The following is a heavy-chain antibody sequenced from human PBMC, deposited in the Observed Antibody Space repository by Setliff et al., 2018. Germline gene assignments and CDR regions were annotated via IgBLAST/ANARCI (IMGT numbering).Heavy chain of an antibody. V-gene: IGHV1-2*02. Sequence: ASVKVSCKASGYTFTSFFYQWVRQAPGQGLEWLGWINSNSGSTTYAQKFQGRVTMTRDTSINTVYMELKSLTSDDSAVYYCAREVPGYSGALDFWGRGTLVTVSS. CDR2: INSNSGST. CDR3: AREVPGYSGALDF. CDR1: GYTFTSFF. J-gene: IGHJ5*01. D-gene: IGHD5-12*01.